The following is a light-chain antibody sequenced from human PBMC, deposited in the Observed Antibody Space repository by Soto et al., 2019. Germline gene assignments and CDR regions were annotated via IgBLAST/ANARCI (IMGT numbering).Light chain of an antibody. J-gene: IGKJ1*01. CDR1: QSIGSW. CDR3: QQYNTYSS. V-gene: IGKV1-5*03. CDR2: KAS. Sequence: DIQMTQSPSTLSASVGDRVTITCRASQSIGSWLAWYQQKPGKAPKLLLYKASSLESGVPSRFGGSGSGTEFILTISSLQPDDFATYYCQQYNTYSSFGQGPKVEIK.